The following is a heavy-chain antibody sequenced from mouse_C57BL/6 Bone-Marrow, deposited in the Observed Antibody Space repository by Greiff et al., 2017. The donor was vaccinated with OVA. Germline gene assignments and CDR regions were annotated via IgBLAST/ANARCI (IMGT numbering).Heavy chain of an antibody. J-gene: IGHJ1*03. CDR1: GFSLTRYG. CDR2: IWSGGST. CDR3: ARNWGENWYFDV. Sequence: QVQLKESGPGLVQPSQSLSITCTVSGFSLTRYGVHWVRQSPGTGLEWLGVIWSGGSTDYNAAFISRLSISKDNSKSQVFFKMNSLQADDTAIYYCARNWGENWYFDVWGTGTTVTVSS. V-gene: IGHV2-2*01.